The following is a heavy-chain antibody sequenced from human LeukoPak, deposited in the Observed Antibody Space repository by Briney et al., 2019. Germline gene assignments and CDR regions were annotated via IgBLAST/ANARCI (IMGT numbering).Heavy chain of an antibody. J-gene: IGHJ4*02. V-gene: IGHV3-23*01. CDR2: ISGRGGST. Sequence: GGSLRLSCAASEFTFSNYAMSGVRQAPRKGLQWVSTISGRGGSTYYADSVKGRFTISRDNSKNTVFLQMNSLRAEDTALYYCAKSGFCNATGCSKEIESWGQGTLVTVSS. D-gene: IGHD2-2*01. CDR3: AKSGFCNATGCSKEIES. CDR1: EFTFSNYA.